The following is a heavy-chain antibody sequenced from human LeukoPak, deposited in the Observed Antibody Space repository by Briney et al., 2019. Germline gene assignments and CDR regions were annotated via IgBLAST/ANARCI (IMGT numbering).Heavy chain of an antibody. V-gene: IGHV1-46*01. CDR3: ARVNYYDSSGQYSYYFDY. CDR1: GYTFTSYY. CDR2: INPSGGST. J-gene: IGHJ4*02. D-gene: IGHD3-22*01. Sequence: ASVKVSCKASGYTFTSYYMHWARQAPGQGLEWMGIINPSGGSTSYAQKFQGRVTMTRDTSTSTVYMELSSLRSEDTAVYYCARVNYYDSSGQYSYYFDYWGQGTLVTVSS.